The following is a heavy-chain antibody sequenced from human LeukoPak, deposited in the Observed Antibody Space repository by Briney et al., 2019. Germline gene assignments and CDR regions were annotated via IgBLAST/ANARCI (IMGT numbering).Heavy chain of an antibody. V-gene: IGHV3-9*03. J-gene: IGHJ4*02. CDR3: AKDMSRGGFDY. D-gene: IGHD3-16*01. CDR2: ISWNSGSI. CDR1: GFTFDDYA. Sequence: GRSLRLSCAASGFTFDDYAMHWVRQAPGKGLEWVSGISWNSGSIGYADSVKGRFTISRDNAKNYLYLQMNSLRAEDMALYYCAKDMSRGGFDYWGQGTLVTVSS.